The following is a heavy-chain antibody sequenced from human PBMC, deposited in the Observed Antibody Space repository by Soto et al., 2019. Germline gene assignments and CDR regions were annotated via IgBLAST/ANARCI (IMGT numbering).Heavy chain of an antibody. V-gene: IGHV4-39*01. CDR1: GGSISSSSYY. CDR2: IYYSGST. CDR3: ARIYDSSGYYKRYPQALRGSSFDY. Sequence: SETLSLTCTVSGGSISSSSYYWGWIRQPPGKGLEWIGSIYYSGSTYYNPSLKSRVTISVDTSKNQFSLKLSSVTAADTAVYYCARIYDSSGYYKRYPQALRGSSFDYWGQGTLVTVSS. D-gene: IGHD3-22*01. J-gene: IGHJ4*02.